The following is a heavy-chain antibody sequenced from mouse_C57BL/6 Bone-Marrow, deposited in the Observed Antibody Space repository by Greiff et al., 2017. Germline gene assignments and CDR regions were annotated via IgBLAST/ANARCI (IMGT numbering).Heavy chain of an antibody. V-gene: IGHV4-1*01. J-gene: IGHJ3*01. Sequence: PTAAVDFSRYWMSWVRRAPGKGLEWIGEINPDSSTINYAPSLKDKFIISRDNAKNTLYLQMSKVRSEDTALYYCAKEFAYWGQGTLVTVSA. CDR1: AVDFSRYW. CDR3: AKEFAY. CDR2: INPDSSTI.